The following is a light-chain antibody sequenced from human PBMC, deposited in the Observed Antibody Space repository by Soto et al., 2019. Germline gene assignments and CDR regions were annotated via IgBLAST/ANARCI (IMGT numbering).Light chain of an antibody. Sequence: EIVLTQSPATLSLSPGEGATLSCRASQSVSSTFLAWYQHKPGRPPRLLIYGASSRATDIPDRFSGGGSGTDFTLTIIRLEPEDFAVYYCQQYGSPPWTFGQGTKVDIK. CDR2: GAS. V-gene: IGKV3-20*01. CDR1: QSVSSTF. CDR3: QQYGSPPWT. J-gene: IGKJ1*01.